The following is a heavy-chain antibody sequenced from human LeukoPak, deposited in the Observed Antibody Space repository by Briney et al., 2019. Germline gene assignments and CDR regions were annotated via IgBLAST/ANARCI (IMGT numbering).Heavy chain of an antibody. CDR3: ARTVDTAMDTGAFHI. Sequence: SETLSLTCTVSGGSISSYYWGWIRQPPGKGLEWSGGIYYTVGTYSSPSLTSRVNISVDTSKKQFSLTLPSVTAADTAVFYCARTVDTAMDTGAFHIWGQGTMVTVSS. D-gene: IGHD5-18*01. V-gene: IGHV4-39*01. J-gene: IGHJ3*02. CDR1: GGSISSYY. CDR2: IYYTVGT.